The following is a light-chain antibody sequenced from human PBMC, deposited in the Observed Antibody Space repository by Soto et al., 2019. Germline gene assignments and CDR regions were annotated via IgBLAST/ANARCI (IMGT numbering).Light chain of an antibody. CDR3: QQYNKWPLT. J-gene: IGKJ4*01. CDR2: GAS. Sequence: EIVMTQSPATLSVSPGERATLSCRASQSVYSNLAWYQQKPGQAPRLLIYGASTRATGIPARFSGSGSGTAFTLTISSLQPEDFAVYHCQQYNKWPLTFGGGTKVEIK. V-gene: IGKV3-15*01. CDR1: QSVYSN.